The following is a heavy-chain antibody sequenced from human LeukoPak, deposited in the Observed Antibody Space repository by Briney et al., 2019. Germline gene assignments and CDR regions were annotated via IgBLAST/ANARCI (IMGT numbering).Heavy chain of an antibody. Sequence: SETLSLTCTVSGGSISSSSYYWGWIRQHPGKGLEWIGYIYYSGSTYYNPSLKSRVTISVDTFKNQFSLKLSSVTAADTAVYYCARAGGYCSSTSCYEFDYWGQGTLVTVSS. CDR3: ARAGGYCSSTSCYEFDY. D-gene: IGHD2-2*03. CDR1: GGSISSSSYY. V-gene: IGHV4-31*03. J-gene: IGHJ4*02. CDR2: IYYSGST.